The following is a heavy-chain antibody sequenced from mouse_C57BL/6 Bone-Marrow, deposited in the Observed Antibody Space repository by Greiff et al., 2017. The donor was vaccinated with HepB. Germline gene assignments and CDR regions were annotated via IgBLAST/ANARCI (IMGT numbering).Heavy chain of an antibody. CDR1: GYTFTSYW. V-gene: IGHV1-5*01. Sequence: VHVKQSGTVLARPGASVKMSCKTSGYTFTSYWMHWVKQRPGQGLEWIGAIYPGNSDTSYNQKFKGKAKLTAVTSASTAYMELSSLTTEDSAVYYCTRPYYYGSSSYAMDYWGQGTSVTVSS. CDR3: TRPYYYGSSSYAMDY. D-gene: IGHD1-1*01. CDR2: IYPGNSDT. J-gene: IGHJ4*01.